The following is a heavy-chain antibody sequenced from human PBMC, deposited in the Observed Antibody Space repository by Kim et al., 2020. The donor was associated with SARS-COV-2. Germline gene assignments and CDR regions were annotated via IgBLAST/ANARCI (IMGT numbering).Heavy chain of an antibody. D-gene: IGHD2-2*01. Sequence: GGSLRLSCAASGFTFSSYSMNWVRQAPGKGLEWVSYISSSSSTIYYADSVKGRFTISRDNAKNSLYLQMNSLRAEDTAVYYCARVGYCSSTSCSLGSPNDYWGEGTLVTVSS. J-gene: IGHJ4*02. CDR3: ARVGYCSSTSCSLGSPNDY. CDR2: ISSSSSTI. V-gene: IGHV3-48*04. CDR1: GFTFSSYS.